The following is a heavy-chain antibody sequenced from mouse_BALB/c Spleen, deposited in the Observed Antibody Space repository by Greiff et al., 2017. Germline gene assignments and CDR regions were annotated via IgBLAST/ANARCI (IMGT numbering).Heavy chain of an antibody. CDR3: ARGLLHFDY. V-gene: IGHV5-4*02. D-gene: IGHD3-1*01. J-gene: IGHJ2*01. CDR1: GFTFSDYY. Sequence: EVQGVESGGGLVKPGGSLKLSCAASGFTFSDYYMYWVRQTPEKRLEWVATISDGGSYTYYPDSVKGRFTISRDNAKNNLYLQMSSLKSEDTAMYYCARGLLHFDYWGQGTTLTVSS. CDR2: ISDGGSYT.